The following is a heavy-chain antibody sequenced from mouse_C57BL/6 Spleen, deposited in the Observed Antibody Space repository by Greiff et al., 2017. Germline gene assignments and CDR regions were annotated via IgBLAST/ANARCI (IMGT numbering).Heavy chain of an antibody. CDR3: AREDYSFDY. J-gene: IGHJ2*01. CDR2: IYPGDGDT. V-gene: IGHV1-82*01. Sequence: QVQLQQSGPELVKPGASVKISCKASGYAFSSSWMNWVKQRPGKGLEWIGRIYPGDGDTNYNGKFKGKATLTADKTSSTAYMQLSSLTSEDSAVYFCAREDYSFDYWGQGTPLTVSS. CDR1: GYAFSSSW.